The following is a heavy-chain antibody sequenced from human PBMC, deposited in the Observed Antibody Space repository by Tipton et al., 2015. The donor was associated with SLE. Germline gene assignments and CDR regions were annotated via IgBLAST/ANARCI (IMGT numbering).Heavy chain of an antibody. CDR1: GGSISSYF. CDR2: IYYRGST. V-gene: IGHV4-59*01. Sequence: TLSLTCTVSGGSISSYFWSWIRQSPGKGLEWIGYIYYRGSTSYNPSLKSRVSISLDTSKNQFALRLSSVTAADTGVYYCARTGAYSNLYFYYDMYVWGEGTTVTVSS. D-gene: IGHD4-11*01. J-gene: IGHJ6*03. CDR3: ARTGAYSNLYFYYDMYV.